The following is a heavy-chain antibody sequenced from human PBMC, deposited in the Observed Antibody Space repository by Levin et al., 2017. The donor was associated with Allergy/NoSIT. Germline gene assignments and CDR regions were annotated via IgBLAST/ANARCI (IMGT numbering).Heavy chain of an antibody. V-gene: IGHV4-59*08. CDR1: GGSISGFY. D-gene: IGHD3-3*01. CDR2: VSYTGST. Sequence: PSETLSLTCTVSGGSISGFYWSWIRQSPGKGLEWIGYVSYTGSTTYNPSLNRRVTLSVDTSKDQLSLNLTSVTAADTAVYYCARQEVTKYWYFDVWGRGTRVSVSS. J-gene: IGHJ2*01. CDR3: ARQEVTKYWYFDV.